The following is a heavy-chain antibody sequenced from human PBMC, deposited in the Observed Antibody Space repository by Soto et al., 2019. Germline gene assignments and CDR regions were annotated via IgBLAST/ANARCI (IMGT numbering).Heavy chain of an antibody. CDR3: XXXXXXXXXXXYYYGMDV. Sequence: EVQLVESGGVVVQPGGSLRLSCAASGFTFDDYTMHWVRQAPGKGLEWVSLISWDGGSTYYADSVKGRFTISRDNSKNSXYLQXXXLRTEDTAXYYXXXXXXXXXXXXYYYGMDVWGQGTTVTVSS. CDR1: GFTFDDYT. J-gene: IGHJ6*02. V-gene: IGHV3-43*01. CDR2: ISWDGGST.